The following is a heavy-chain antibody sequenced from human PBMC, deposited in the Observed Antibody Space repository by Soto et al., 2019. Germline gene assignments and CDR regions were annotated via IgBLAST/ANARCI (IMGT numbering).Heavy chain of an antibody. J-gene: IGHJ4*02. CDR2: VNPDGSRT. CDR3: AAIVGVPE. Sequence: GGSLRLSCAASGFTFSTYWMHWVRQAPGKGLVWVSCVNPDGSRTVYEDSVKGRFTISRDNAKNTLYLQMNTLRAEDTAVYYCAAIVGVPEWGQGTLVTVSS. D-gene: IGHD1-26*01. V-gene: IGHV3-74*01. CDR1: GFTFSTYW.